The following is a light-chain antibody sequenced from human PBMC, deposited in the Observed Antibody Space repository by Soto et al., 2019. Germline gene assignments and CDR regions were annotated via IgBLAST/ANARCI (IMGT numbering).Light chain of an antibody. J-gene: IGKJ2*01. Sequence: AIRMTQSPSSFSASTGDRVTITCRASQGISSYLAWYQQKPGKAPKLLIYAASTLQSGVPSRFSGSGSGTDFTLTISCPQSEDFAPYYCEQYYSYPYTFGRGTKLEIK. CDR1: QGISSY. CDR2: AAS. V-gene: IGKV1-8*01. CDR3: EQYYSYPYT.